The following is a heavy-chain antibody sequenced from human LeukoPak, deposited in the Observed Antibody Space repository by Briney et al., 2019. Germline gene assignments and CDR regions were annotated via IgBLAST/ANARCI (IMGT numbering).Heavy chain of an antibody. CDR3: AKGFTVTTYGWGVDY. D-gene: IGHD4-17*01. CDR1: GFTFSTYG. J-gene: IGHJ4*02. V-gene: IGHV3-30*02. Sequence: GGSLRLSCAASGFTFSTYGMYWVRQAPGKGLERVAFIRNDGSNKYLDSVKGRFTISRDNSKNTLYLQMNSLRAEDTAVYYCAKGFTVTTYGWGVDYWGQGTLVTVSS. CDR2: IRNDGSNK.